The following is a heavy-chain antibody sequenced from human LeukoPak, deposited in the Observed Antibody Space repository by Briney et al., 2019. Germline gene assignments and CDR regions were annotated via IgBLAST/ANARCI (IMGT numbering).Heavy chain of an antibody. CDR2: ISGMSSTI. CDR3: ARDSSDAYNPEPGY. J-gene: IGHJ4*02. V-gene: IGHV3-48*02. CDR1: GFTFRSYS. D-gene: IGHD5-24*01. Sequence: GGSLRLSCAGSGFTFRSYSMNWVRQAPGKGLEWVSFISGMSSTIYYADSVKGRFTISRDNAKNSVYLQMNSLRDEDTAVYYCARDSSDAYNPEPGYWGQGTLVTVSS.